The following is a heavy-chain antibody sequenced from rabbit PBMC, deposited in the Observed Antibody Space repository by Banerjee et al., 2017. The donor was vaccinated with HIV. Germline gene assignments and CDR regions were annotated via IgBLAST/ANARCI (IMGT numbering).Heavy chain of an antibody. CDR1: GIDFSSSYW. CDR3: ARTYTSMDL. CDR2: IDTGSSGST. J-gene: IGHJ4*01. D-gene: IGHD1-1*01. Sequence: QSLEESGGGLVKPGASLTLTCTASGIDFSSSYWICWVRQAPGKGLEWIACIDTGSSGSTYYASWAKGRFTISKTSSTTVTLQMTSLTAADTATYFCARTYTSMDLWGQGTLVTVS. V-gene: IGHV1S40*01.